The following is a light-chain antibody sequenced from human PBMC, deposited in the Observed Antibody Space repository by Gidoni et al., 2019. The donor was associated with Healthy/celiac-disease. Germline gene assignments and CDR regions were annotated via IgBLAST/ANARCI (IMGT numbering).Light chain of an antibody. V-gene: IGKV3-20*01. CDR1: QSVSSSY. CDR2: GAS. CDR3: QQYGSSPLWT. J-gene: IGKJ1*01. Sequence: EIVLTQSPGTLSLSPGERATLSCRASQSVSSSYLAWYQQKPGQAPRLLIYGASSRATGIPDRFSGSGSGTDFTLTISRLEPEYFAVYYCQQYGSSPLWTFXXXTKVEIK.